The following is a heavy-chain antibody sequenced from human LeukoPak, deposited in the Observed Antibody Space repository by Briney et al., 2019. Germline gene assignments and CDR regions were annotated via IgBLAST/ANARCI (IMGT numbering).Heavy chain of an antibody. D-gene: IGHD3-10*01. Sequence: PSETLSLTCTVSGGSFKSSLHYWGWIRQPPGKGLEWIGSIYYTGSTYYNPSLKSPVTISIDTSKNQFSLKLSSVTAADTAVYYCARVVVRGVIKYFDYWGQGTLVTVSS. CDR1: GGSFKSSLHY. J-gene: IGHJ4*02. CDR2: IYYTGST. V-gene: IGHV4-39*07. CDR3: ARVVVRGVIKYFDY.